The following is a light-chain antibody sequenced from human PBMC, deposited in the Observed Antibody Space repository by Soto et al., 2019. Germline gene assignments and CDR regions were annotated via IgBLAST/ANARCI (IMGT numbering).Light chain of an antibody. CDR2: GAS. CDR3: QQYINWPRT. V-gene: IGKV3D-15*01. Sequence: EIVMTQSPATLSVSPGERATLSCRASQSLSSNLAWYQQKAGQAPRLLIYGASTRATGIPARFSGSGSGTEFTLTISSLQSEDFAVYYCQQYINWPRTFGQGTKVENK. J-gene: IGKJ1*01. CDR1: QSLSSN.